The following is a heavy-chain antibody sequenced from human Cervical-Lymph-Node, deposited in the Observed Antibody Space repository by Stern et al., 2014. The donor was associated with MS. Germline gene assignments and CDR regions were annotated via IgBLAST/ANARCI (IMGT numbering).Heavy chain of an antibody. Sequence: VQLVASGGGLVKPGGSLRLSCAASGFTFSDYYMSWIRQAPGKGLEWVSYISSSGITIYYADSVKGRFTISRDNAKNSLYLQMNSLRAEDTAVYYCASLTDYGDYFDYWGQGTLVTVSS. CDR2: ISSSGITI. CDR3: ASLTDYGDYFDY. D-gene: IGHD4-17*01. J-gene: IGHJ4*02. CDR1: GFTFSDYY. V-gene: IGHV3-11*01.